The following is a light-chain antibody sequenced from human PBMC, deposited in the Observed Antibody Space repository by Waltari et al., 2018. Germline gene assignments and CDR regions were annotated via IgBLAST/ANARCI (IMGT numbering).Light chain of an antibody. CDR1: SANIGRNH. Sequence: QSVVTQPPSASGTPGQRVTIFRSGSSANIGRNHVYWYRQFPGAAPTLLIYRDDQRPSGVADRFSGSKSGTSASLAIGGLRSEDEADYYCATWDDSLSGGVFGTGTKVTVV. V-gene: IGLV1-47*01. J-gene: IGLJ1*01. CDR3: ATWDDSLSGGV. CDR2: RDD.